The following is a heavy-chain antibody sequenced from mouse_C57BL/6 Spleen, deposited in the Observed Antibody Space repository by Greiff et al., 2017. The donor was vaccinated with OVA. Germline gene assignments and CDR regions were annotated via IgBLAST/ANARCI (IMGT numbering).Heavy chain of an antibody. CDR3: ARGGDITTVVAPFDY. CDR1: GYAFSSYW. V-gene: IGHV1-80*01. D-gene: IGHD1-1*01. Sequence: VQVVESGAELVKPGASVKISCKASGYAFSSYWMNWVKQRPGKGLEWIGQIYPGDGDTNYNGKFKGKATLTADKSSSTAYMQLSSLTSEDSAVYFCARGGDITTVVAPFDYWGQGTTLTVSS. CDR2: IYPGDGDT. J-gene: IGHJ2*01.